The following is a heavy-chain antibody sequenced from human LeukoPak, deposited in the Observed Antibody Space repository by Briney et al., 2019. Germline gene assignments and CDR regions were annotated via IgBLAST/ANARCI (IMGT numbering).Heavy chain of an antibody. V-gene: IGHV3-23*01. D-gene: IGHD3-10*01. CDR2: ISGSGGST. CDR1: GGSISSYY. Sequence: ETLSLTCTVSGGSISSYYWSWIRQPPGKGLEWVSAISGSGGSTYYADSVKGRFTISRDNSKNTLYLQMNSLRAEDTAVYYCAKSGGHWYFDLWGRGTLVTVSS. J-gene: IGHJ2*01. CDR3: AKSGGHWYFDL.